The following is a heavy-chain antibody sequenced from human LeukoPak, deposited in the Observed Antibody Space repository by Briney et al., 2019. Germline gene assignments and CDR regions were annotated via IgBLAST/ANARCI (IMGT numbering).Heavy chain of an antibody. Sequence: ASVKVSCKASGYTFTSYGINWVRQAPGQGLEWMGWISTYNGYTNYAQNLQGRVTMTTDTSASTVYLELRSLRSDDTAVYYCARTPPPTIVGAHYFDYWGQGTLVTVPS. D-gene: IGHD1-26*01. CDR3: ARTPPPTIVGAHYFDY. CDR2: ISTYNGYT. J-gene: IGHJ4*02. CDR1: GYTFTSYG. V-gene: IGHV1-18*01.